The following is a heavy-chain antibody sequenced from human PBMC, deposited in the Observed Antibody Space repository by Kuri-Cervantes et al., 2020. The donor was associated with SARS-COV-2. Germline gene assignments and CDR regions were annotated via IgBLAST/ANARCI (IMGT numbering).Heavy chain of an antibody. CDR3: AREGYYDSSGNYAATGMDV. CDR1: GFTFSSYS. CDR2: ISSSSSYI. J-gene: IGHJ6*03. D-gene: IGHD3-22*01. V-gene: IGHV3-21*06. Sequence: GGFLRLSCAASGFTFSSYSMNWVRQAPGEGLEWVSSISSSSSYIYYADSVKGRFTISRDNSKNTVYLQMNSLRSEDTAVYYCAREGYYDSSGNYAATGMDVWGKGTTVTVSS.